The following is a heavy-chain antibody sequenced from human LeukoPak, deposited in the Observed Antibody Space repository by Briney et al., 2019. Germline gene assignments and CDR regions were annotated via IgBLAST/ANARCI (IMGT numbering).Heavy chain of an antibody. CDR1: GGSFSGYY. Sequence: PSETLSLTCAVYGGSFSGYYWSWIRQPPGEGLNWIGETNHSGSTNYGPSLKSRVTISVDTSKDQFSLKLSSVTAADTAVYYCARGGNYDILTGLHWFDPWGQGTLVTVSS. J-gene: IGHJ5*02. CDR3: ARGGNYDILTGLHWFDP. CDR2: TNHSGST. V-gene: IGHV4-34*01. D-gene: IGHD3-9*01.